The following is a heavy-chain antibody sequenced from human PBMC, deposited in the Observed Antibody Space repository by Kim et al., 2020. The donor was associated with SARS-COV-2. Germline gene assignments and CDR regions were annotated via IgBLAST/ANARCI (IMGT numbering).Heavy chain of an antibody. Sequence: VKGRFTIFRYNSKNTLYLQMNSLRAEDTAVYYCAKSEALLYSISWRHFDYWGQETLVTVSS. D-gene: IGHD6-13*01. CDR3: AKSEALLYSISWRHFDY. V-gene: IGHV3-23*01. J-gene: IGHJ4*02.